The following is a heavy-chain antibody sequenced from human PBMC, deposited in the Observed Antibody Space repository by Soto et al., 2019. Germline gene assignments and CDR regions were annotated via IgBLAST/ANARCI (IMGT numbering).Heavy chain of an antibody. CDR2: IKQDGSEI. V-gene: IGHV3-7*04. CDR1: GFTFSSHW. Sequence: GGSLRLSCVASGFTFSSHWMNWVRQVPGKGLEWVANIKQDGSEINYVDFVKGRFTISRDNAKNSLYLQMNSLRVEDTAVYHCVRSSGWTGDYWGQGILVTVSS. D-gene: IGHD3-10*01. J-gene: IGHJ4*02. CDR3: VRSSGWTGDY.